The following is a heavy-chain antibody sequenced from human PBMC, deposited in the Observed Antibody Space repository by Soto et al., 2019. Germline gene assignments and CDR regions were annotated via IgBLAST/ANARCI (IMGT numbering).Heavy chain of an antibody. CDR2: IYYSGST. Sequence: QVQLQESGPGLVKPSQTLSLTCTVSGGSISSGAYYWSWSRQHPGKGLECIGYIYYSGSTYYNPPLKSRVTISVDTSENQFSLTLSSVTAADTAVYYCASYGSGSYYPTTFDYWGQGTLVTVSS. CDR3: ASYGSGSYYPTTFDY. J-gene: IGHJ4*02. D-gene: IGHD3-10*01. V-gene: IGHV4-31*03. CDR1: GGSISSGAYY.